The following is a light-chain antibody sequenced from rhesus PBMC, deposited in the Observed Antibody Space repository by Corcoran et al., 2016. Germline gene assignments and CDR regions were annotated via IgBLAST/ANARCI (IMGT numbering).Light chain of an antibody. CDR2: AAS. CDR1: QGINKE. J-gene: IGKJ1*01. V-gene: IGKV1-94*01. Sequence: DIQMTQSPSSLSASVGDRVTVTCRASQGINKELSWYQQKPGKAPTLLIYAASSLQTGVASRFSGSGSGTAYTLTSRSLPPEDVATYYCLQDYTAPSTFGHGTKVDIK. CDR3: LQDYTAPST.